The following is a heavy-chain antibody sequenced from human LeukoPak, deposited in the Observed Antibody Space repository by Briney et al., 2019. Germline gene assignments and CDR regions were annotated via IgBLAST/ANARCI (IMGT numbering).Heavy chain of an antibody. CDR1: GFTFSIAW. V-gene: IGHV3-15*01. J-gene: IGHJ4*02. D-gene: IGHD2-2*01. CDR3: TIVGYCTTSCSVHYL. CDR2: IKSKTDGGTT. Sequence: NPGGSLRLSCAASGFTFSIAWMSWVRQAPGKGLERVGLIKSKTDGGTTDYAAPVKGRFTISRDDSKNTLYLQMNSLKTDDIAVYYCTIVGYCTTSCSVHYLWGQGTLVTVSS.